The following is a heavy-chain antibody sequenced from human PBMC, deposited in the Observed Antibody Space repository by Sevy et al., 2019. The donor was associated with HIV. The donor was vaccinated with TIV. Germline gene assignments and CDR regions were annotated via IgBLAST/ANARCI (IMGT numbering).Heavy chain of an antibody. J-gene: IGHJ4*02. D-gene: IGHD3-10*01. Sequence: GGSLRLSCAASGFTFSSSAMTWVRQAPGKGLEWVAMIWYDGSSKDYAESVKGRFAISRDNSQNTAFLQMNSLRAEDTGVYYCATNMVHAGAYDSYFNFWGQGSLVTVS. CDR2: IWYDGSSK. V-gene: IGHV3-33*08. CDR1: GFTFSSSA. CDR3: ATNMVHAGAYDSYFNF.